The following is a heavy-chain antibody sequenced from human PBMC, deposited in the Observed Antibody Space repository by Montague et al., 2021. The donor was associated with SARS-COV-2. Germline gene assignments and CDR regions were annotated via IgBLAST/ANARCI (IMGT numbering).Heavy chain of an antibody. J-gene: IGHJ6*02. Sequence: SETLSLTCTVSGGSISSSNYYWGWIRQPPGKGLEWIGNMYYSGSTYYNPSLKSRVTISIDTSKNQFSLKLSSVTAADTAVYYYAIDDIVLQGVPKSMDVWGQGTTVTVAS. CDR3: AIDDIVLQGVPKSMDV. CDR2: MYYSGST. D-gene: IGHD3-10*01. CDR1: GGSISSSNYY. V-gene: IGHV4-39*07.